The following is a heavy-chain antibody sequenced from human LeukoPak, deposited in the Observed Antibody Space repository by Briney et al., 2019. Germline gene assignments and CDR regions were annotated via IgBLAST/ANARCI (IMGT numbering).Heavy chain of an antibody. CDR1: GFTFSSYA. CDR3: ARDRAYSSSWYNWFDP. CDR2: ISYDGSNK. J-gene: IGHJ5*02. Sequence: GGSLRLSCAASGFTFSSYAMHCVRQAPGKGLEWVAVISYDGSNKYYADSVKGRFAISRDNSKNTLYLQMNSLRAEDTAVYYCARDRAYSSSWYNWFDPWGQGTLVTVSS. D-gene: IGHD6-13*01. V-gene: IGHV3-30*09.